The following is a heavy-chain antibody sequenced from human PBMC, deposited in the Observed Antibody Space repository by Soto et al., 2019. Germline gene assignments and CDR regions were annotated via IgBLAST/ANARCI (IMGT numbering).Heavy chain of an antibody. V-gene: IGHV1-8*01. J-gene: IGHJ3*02. CDR2: MNPNSGNT. D-gene: IGHD3-16*02. Sequence: DSVKVSCNASGYTFTSYDINWVRQATGQGLEWMGWMNPNSGNTGYAQKFQGRVTMTRNTSISTAYMELSSLRSEDTAVYYCARDSSYIWGSYRFYAFDIWGQGTMVTVSS. CDR1: GYTFTSYD. CDR3: ARDSSYIWGSYRFYAFDI.